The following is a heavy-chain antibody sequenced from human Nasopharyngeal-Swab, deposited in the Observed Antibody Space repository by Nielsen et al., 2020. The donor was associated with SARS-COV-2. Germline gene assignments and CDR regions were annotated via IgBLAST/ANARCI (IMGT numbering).Heavy chain of an antibody. CDR3: ARGDSIWY. J-gene: IGHJ4*02. V-gene: IGHV3-7*01. Sequence: GEFLKISCAASGFTFSSYWMSWVRQAPGKGLEWVANIKQDGSEKYYVDSVKGRFTISRDNAKNSLYLQMNSLRAEDTAVYYCARGDSIWYWGQGTLVTVSS. CDR2: IKQDGSEK. CDR1: GFTFSSYW. D-gene: IGHD2-21*02.